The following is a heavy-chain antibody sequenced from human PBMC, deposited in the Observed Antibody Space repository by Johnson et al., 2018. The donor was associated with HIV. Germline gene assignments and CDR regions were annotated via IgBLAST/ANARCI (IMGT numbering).Heavy chain of an antibody. V-gene: IGHV3-30*04. CDR1: GFTFSSYA. Sequence: VQLVESGGGVVQPGRSLRLSCAASGFTFSSYAMHWVRQAPGKGLEWVAVISYDGSNKYYADSVKGRFTISRDNSKNTLYLQMNSLRAEDTAVYYCARDCTHGTGVDAFDIWGQGTMVTVSS. D-gene: IGHD7-27*01. CDR3: ARDCTHGTGVDAFDI. J-gene: IGHJ3*02. CDR2: ISYDGSNK.